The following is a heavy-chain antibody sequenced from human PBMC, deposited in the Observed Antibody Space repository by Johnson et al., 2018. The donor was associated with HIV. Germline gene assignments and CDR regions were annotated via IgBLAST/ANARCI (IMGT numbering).Heavy chain of an antibody. Sequence: VQLVESGGGVVQPGRALRLSCAASGFTFSNSAMHWVRQAPGKGLEWVAVISYDGDNIYYADSVKGRFTISRDNSKNTLYLQMNSLRVADTAVYYCARGVLAFDIWGQGTMVTVSS. CDR1: GFTFSNSA. D-gene: IGHD5/OR15-5a*01. CDR3: ARGVLAFDI. J-gene: IGHJ3*02. CDR2: ISYDGDNI. V-gene: IGHV3-30-3*01.